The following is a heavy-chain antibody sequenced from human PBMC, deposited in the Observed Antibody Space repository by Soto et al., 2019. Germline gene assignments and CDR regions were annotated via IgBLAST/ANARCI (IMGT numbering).Heavy chain of an antibody. CDR1: GYAFTTYG. CDR2: ISAHNGNT. CDR3: ARGRYGDY. D-gene: IGHD1-1*01. J-gene: IGHJ4*02. Sequence: QVHLVQSGAEVKKPGASVKVSCKGSGYAFTTYGITWVRQAPGQGLEWMGWISAHNGNTNYAQKLEGRVNVTRDMATSTAYREMRSLGSDGTAVYYCARGRYGDYWGQGVLVTVSS. V-gene: IGHV1-18*01.